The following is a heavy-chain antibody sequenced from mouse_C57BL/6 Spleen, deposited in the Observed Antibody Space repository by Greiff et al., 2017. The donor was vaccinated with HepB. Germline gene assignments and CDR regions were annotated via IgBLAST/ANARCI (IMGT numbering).Heavy chain of an antibody. Sequence: QVQLQQPGAELVRPGSSVKLSCKASGYTFTSYWMDWVKQRPGQGLEWIGNIYPSDSETHYNQKFKDKATLTVDKSSSTAYMQLSSLTSEDSAVYYGARTYYYGSGAYWGQGTLVTVSA. CDR3: ARTYYYGSGAY. D-gene: IGHD1-1*01. CDR1: GYTFTSYW. J-gene: IGHJ3*01. CDR2: IYPSDSET. V-gene: IGHV1-61*01.